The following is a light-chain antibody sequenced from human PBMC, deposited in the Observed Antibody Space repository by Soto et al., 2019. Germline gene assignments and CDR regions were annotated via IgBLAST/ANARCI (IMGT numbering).Light chain of an antibody. J-gene: IGKJ1*01. CDR3: QQYGSSPRT. Sequence: EIVLTQSPGTLSLSPGERATLSCRASQSVSSSYLAWYQQKPGQAPSPLIYGASNRATGIPDRFSGSGSGTDFTLTINRLEPEDFAVYYCQQYGSSPRTFGQGTKVEIK. V-gene: IGKV3-20*01. CDR2: GAS. CDR1: QSVSSSY.